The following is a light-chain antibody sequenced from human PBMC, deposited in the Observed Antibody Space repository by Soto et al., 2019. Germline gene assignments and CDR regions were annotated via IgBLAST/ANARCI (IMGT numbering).Light chain of an antibody. J-gene: IGKJ2*01. V-gene: IGKV1-39*01. CDR3: QQSYSSPQMYT. Sequence: DIQMTQSPSSLSASVGDRVTITCRASQTISSSLNWYQQKPGKAPDLLIYAAPNLQSGVPSRFSGSGSGSDFTLTISSLQPEDFATYYCQQSYSSPQMYTFGQGTRLEIK. CDR1: QTISSS. CDR2: AAP.